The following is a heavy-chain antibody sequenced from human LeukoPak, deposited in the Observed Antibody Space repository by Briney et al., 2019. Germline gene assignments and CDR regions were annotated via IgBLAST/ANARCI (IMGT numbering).Heavy chain of an antibody. CDR2: IWYDGSNK. D-gene: IGHD3-10*01. CDR1: GFTFSSYG. Sequence: GGSLRLSCAAYGFTFSSYGMHWVRQAPGKGMEWVAVIWYDGSNKYYVDSVKGRFTISRDNCKNTLYLQMNSLRAEDTAVYYCARGAYGSGTYHDFDIWGQGTMVTVSS. CDR3: ARGAYGSGTYHDFDI. J-gene: IGHJ3*02. V-gene: IGHV3-33*01.